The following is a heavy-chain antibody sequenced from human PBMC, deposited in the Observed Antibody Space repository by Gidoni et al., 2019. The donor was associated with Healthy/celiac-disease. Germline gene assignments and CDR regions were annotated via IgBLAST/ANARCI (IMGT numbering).Heavy chain of an antibody. D-gene: IGHD3-22*01. J-gene: IGHJ4*02. CDR3: ARVPTYYYDSSGYYFDY. Sequence: EVQLVESGGGLVQPGGSLRLSCAASGFTFSSYSMNWVRQAPGKGLEWVPSIRSSSSYIYYADSVKGRFTISRDNAKNSLYLQMNSLRAEDTAVYYCARVPTYYYDSSGYYFDYWGQGTLVTVSS. CDR1: GFTFSSYS. V-gene: IGHV3-21*01. CDR2: IRSSSSYI.